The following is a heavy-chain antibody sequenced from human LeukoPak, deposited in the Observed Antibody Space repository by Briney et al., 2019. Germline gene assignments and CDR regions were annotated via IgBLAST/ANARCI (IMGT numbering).Heavy chain of an antibody. J-gene: IGHJ6*02. Sequence: PGRSLRLSCAASGFTFSSYGMHWVRQAPGKGLEWLGVIWFDGTNKYYADSVKDRFTISRDNSKNILSLQMFSLRAEDTAVYYCARDRRPMVNYYYGLDVWGQGTTVTVSS. CDR2: IWFDGTNK. V-gene: IGHV3-33*01. D-gene: IGHD3-10*01. CDR1: GFTFSSYG. CDR3: ARDRRPMVNYYYGLDV.